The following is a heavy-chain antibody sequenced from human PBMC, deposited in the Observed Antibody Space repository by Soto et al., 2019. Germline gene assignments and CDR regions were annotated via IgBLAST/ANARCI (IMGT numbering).Heavy chain of an antibody. J-gene: IGHJ5*02. Sequence: PGGSLRLSCAASGFTFTTYAMTWVRQAPGKGLEWVSGITGSGGSTYYADSVKGRFTISRDNSKNTVYLQMNSLRAEDTAIYYCAKDHYGPDPWGQRTVVTVSS. CDR1: GFTFTTYA. CDR2: ITGSGGST. V-gene: IGHV3-23*01. D-gene: IGHD4-17*01. CDR3: AKDHYGPDP.